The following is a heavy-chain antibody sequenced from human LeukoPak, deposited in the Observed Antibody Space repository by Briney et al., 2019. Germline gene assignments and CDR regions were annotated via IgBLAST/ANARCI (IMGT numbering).Heavy chain of an antibody. CDR1: GYSFTSYW. CDR3: ATSAASPYYYYMDV. D-gene: IGHD6-13*01. V-gene: IGHV5-51*01. CDR2: IYPGDSDT. J-gene: IGHJ6*03. Sequence: PGGSLRLSCKGSGYSFTSYWIGWVRQMPGKGLEWMGIIYPGDSDTRYSPSFQGQVTISADKSISTAYLQWSSLKASDTALYYSATSAASPYYYYMDVWGKGTTVTVSS.